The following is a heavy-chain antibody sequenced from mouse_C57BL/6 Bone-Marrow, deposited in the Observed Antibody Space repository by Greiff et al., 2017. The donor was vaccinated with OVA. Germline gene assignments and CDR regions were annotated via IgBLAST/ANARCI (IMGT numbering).Heavy chain of an antibody. D-gene: IGHD2-3*01. CDR1: GYTFPDYN. J-gene: IGHJ3*01. V-gene: IGHV1-18*01. CDR3: ARDDGYYVPWFAY. Sequence: VQLQQSGPELVKPGASVKIPCKASGYTFPDYNMDWVKQSHGKSLEWIGDINPNNGGTIYNQKFKGKATLTVDKSSSTAYMELRSLTSEDTAVYYGARDDGYYVPWFAYWGQGTLVTVSA. CDR2: INPNNGGT.